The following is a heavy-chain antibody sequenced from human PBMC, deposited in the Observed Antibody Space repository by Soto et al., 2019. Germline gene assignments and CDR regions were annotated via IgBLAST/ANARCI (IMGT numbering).Heavy chain of an antibody. CDR3: TIGSWSGEVFDI. CDR1: GGTFSTYS. Sequence: QVQLVQSGAEVKKPGSSVKVPCKDSGGTFSTYSMFWVRQAPGQGLEWMGRIIPMLGIANHAQRFQDRVTLTADKSTATAHMELSSLGSEDTALYYCTIGSWSGEVFDIWGQGTIVTVSS. CDR2: IIPMLGIA. V-gene: IGHV1-69*02. D-gene: IGHD2-21*01. J-gene: IGHJ3*02.